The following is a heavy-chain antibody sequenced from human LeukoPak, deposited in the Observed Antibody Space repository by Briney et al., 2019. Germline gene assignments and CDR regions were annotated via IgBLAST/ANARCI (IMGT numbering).Heavy chain of an antibody. Sequence: SETLSLTRTVSGGSMSSYYWSWIRQPPGKGLEWIGSIYYSGSTNYNPSLKSRVTISVDTSKNQFSLRLSSVTAADTAVYYCARDHRGYSYGLFDNWGQGTLVTVSS. D-gene: IGHD5-18*01. CDR3: ARDHRGYSYGLFDN. V-gene: IGHV4-59*01. CDR2: IYYSGST. CDR1: GGSMSSYY. J-gene: IGHJ4*02.